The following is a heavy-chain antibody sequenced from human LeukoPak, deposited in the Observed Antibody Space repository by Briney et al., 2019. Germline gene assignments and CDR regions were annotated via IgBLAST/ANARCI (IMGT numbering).Heavy chain of an antibody. V-gene: IGHV4-34*01. CDR2: INHSGST. Sequence: SETLSLTCAVYGGSFSGYYWSWIRQPPGKGLEWIGEINHSGSTNYNPSLKSRLTISVDSSKNHFSLKLSSVTAADTAVYYCARLLRVVVPAAHRYYYYYMDVWGKGTTVTVSS. D-gene: IGHD2-2*01. CDR1: GGSFSGYY. CDR3: ARLLRVVVPAAHRYYYYYMDV. J-gene: IGHJ6*03.